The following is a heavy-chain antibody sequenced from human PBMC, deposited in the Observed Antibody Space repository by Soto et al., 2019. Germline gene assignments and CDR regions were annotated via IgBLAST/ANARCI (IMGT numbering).Heavy chain of an antibody. J-gene: IGHJ6*03. CDR2: ISWNSGSI. CDR3: AKAYDILTGYSHYYYYMDV. Sequence: GGSLRLSCAASGFTFDDYAMHWVRQAPGKGLEWVSGISWNSGSIGYADSVKGRFTISRDNAKNSLYLQMNSLRAEDTALYYCAKAYDILTGYSHYYYYMDVWGKGTTVTVSS. D-gene: IGHD3-9*01. V-gene: IGHV3-9*01. CDR1: GFTFDDYA.